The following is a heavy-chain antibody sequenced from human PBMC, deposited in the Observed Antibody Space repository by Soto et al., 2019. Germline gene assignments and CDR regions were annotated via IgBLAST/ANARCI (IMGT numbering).Heavy chain of an antibody. D-gene: IGHD2-15*01. CDR1: GGSISSGDYY. J-gene: IGHJ4*02. CDR3: ARVPYCSGGSCYGGYFDY. CDR2: IYYSGST. Sequence: QVQLQESGPGLVKPSQTLSLTCTVSGGSISSGDYYWSWIRQPPGKGLEWIGYIYYSGSTYYNPSLKSRVTISVDTSTNQFSLKLSSVTAADTAVYYCARVPYCSGGSCYGGYFDYWGQGTLVTVSS. V-gene: IGHV4-30-4*01.